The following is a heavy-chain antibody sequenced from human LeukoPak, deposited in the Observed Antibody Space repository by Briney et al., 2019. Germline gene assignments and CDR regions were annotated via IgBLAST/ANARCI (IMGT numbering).Heavy chain of an antibody. CDR2: IYYSGST. CDR1: DGSISSGDYY. Sequence: SETLSLTCTVSDGSISSGDYYWSWIRQPPGKGLEWIGYIYYSGSTYYNPSLKSRVTISVDTSKNQSSLKLSSVTAADTAVYYCARVSGEWELLRYYYYYMDVWGKETTVTVSS. J-gene: IGHJ6*03. D-gene: IGHD1-26*01. V-gene: IGHV4-30-4*08. CDR3: ARVSGEWELLRYYYYYMDV.